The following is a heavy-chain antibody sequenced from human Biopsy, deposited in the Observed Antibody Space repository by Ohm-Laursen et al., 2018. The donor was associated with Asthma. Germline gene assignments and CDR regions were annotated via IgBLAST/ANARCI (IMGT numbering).Heavy chain of an antibody. D-gene: IGHD3-3*01. CDR3: ARDVMEWYLPAFDF. CDR2: GGSYYDGGLK. V-gene: IGHV3-30-3*01. Sequence: SLRLSCAASGFTFRSYAMHWVRQAPGKGLEWVAVGGSYYDGGLKYYADSVNGPLTVSRDDSKNTLYLQMNSLRPDDTAVYYCARDVMEWYLPAFDFWGQGTLVTVSS. CDR1: GFTFRSYA. J-gene: IGHJ4*02.